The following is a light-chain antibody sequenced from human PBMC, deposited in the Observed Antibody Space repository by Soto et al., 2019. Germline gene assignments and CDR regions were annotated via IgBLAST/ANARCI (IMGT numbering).Light chain of an antibody. CDR1: SSEVGGNNY. Sequence: QSALTQPASVSGSPGQSITISCTGSSSEVGGNNYVSWYQHHPGKAPKLIIYEVSNRPSGVSNRFSGSKYGNTASLTISGLQAEDEADYYCSSYTSSSTFYVFGTGTKVTVL. V-gene: IGLV2-14*01. CDR2: EVS. CDR3: SSYTSSSTFYV. J-gene: IGLJ1*01.